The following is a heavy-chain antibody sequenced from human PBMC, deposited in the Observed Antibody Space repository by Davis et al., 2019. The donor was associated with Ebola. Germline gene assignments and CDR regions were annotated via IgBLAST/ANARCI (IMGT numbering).Heavy chain of an antibody. CDR1: GGTFSSYA. J-gene: IGHJ4*02. CDR3: ARDRGYSNFPYYFDY. Sequence: SVKVSCKASGGTFSSYAISWVRQAPGQGLEWMGGIIPIFGTANYAQKFQGRVTITADESTSTAYMELSSLRSEDTAVYYCARDRGYSNFPYYFDYWGQGTLVTVSS. D-gene: IGHD4-11*01. V-gene: IGHV1-69*13. CDR2: IIPIFGTA.